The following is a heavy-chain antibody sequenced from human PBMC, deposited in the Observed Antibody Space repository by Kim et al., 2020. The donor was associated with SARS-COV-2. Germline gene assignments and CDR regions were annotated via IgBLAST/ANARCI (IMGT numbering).Heavy chain of an antibody. D-gene: IGHD6-19*01. Sequence: GGSLRLSCAASGFTVSSNYMTWVRQAPGKRLQWVSVLYSDTRAFYADSVKGRFTISRDNFTNMLYLQMNSLTDEDSAVYYCARALIHSSGRYWLDPWGRGNMVTVPS. J-gene: IGHJ5*02. CDR1: GFTVSSNY. CDR2: LYSDTRA. CDR3: ARALIHSSGRYWLDP. V-gene: IGHV3-53*01.